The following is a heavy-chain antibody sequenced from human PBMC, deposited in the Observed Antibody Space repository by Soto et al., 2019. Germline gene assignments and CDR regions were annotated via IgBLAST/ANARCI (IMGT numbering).Heavy chain of an antibody. J-gene: IGHJ6*02. CDR3: AASIFYYGMDV. CDR1: GYSFTSYW. Sequence: PGESLKISCKGSGYSFTSYWISWVRQMPGKGLEWMGRIDPSDSDTKYNPSFQGQVTISADKSITTTYLQWSSLKASDTAIYYCAASIFYYGMDVWGQGTTVTVSS. CDR2: IDPSDSDT. V-gene: IGHV5-10-1*04.